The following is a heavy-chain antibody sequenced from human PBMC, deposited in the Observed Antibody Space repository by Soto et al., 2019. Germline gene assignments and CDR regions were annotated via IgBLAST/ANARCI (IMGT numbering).Heavy chain of an antibody. CDR1: GFTFSSYE. J-gene: IGHJ4*02. CDR3: ARSRNGAVPDSINF. CDR2: ITRNGSSK. D-gene: IGHD2-8*01. Sequence: GGSLRLSCAASGFTFSSYEMNWVRQAPGEGLEWVAVITRNGSSKYYGDSVKGRFTVSRDNSNNTLYLSMTSLRPDDTAVFYCARSRNGAVPDSINFWGQGTLVTVSS. V-gene: IGHV3-30*03.